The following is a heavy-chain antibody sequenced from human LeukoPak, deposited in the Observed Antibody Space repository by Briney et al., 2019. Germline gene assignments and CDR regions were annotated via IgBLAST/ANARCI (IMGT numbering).Heavy chain of an antibody. V-gene: IGHV1-18*01. CDR2: ISVYNDNT. CDR1: GFTFSNSG. CDR3: AHYSSGWYSLNY. Sequence: ASLKVSCKASGFTFSNSGFSWVRQAPGQGLEWMAWISVYNDNTNYAQKFQGRVTVTTDTSTSTAYMELKSLRSDDTAVYYCAHYSSGWYSLNYWGQGTLVIVSS. J-gene: IGHJ4*02. D-gene: IGHD6-19*01.